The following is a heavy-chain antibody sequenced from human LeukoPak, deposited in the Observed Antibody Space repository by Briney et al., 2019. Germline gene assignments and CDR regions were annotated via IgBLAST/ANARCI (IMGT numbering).Heavy chain of an antibody. Sequence: GGSLRLSCAASGFTFSDYYMSWIRQAPGKGLEWVSYISSSGGTIYYADSVKGRFTISRDNAKNSLYLQMNSLRAEDTAVYYCARDRVRGVKPTDYWGQGTLVTVSS. CDR3: ARDRVRGVKPTDY. D-gene: IGHD3-10*01. J-gene: IGHJ4*02. CDR1: GFTFSDYY. CDR2: ISSSGGTI. V-gene: IGHV3-11*01.